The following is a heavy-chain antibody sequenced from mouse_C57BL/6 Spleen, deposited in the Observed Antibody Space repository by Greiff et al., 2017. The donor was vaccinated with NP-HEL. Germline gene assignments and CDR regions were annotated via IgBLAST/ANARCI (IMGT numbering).Heavy chain of an antibody. V-gene: IGHV6-3*01. CDR2: IRLKSDNYAT. Sequence: EVKLVESGGGLVQPGGSMKLSCVASGFTFSNYWMNWVRQSPEKGLEWVAQIRLKSDNYATHYAESGKGRFTISRDDSKSSVYLQMNNLRAEDTGIYYCTEAYYSNYAWFAYWGQGTLVTVSA. CDR3: TEAYYSNYAWFAY. D-gene: IGHD2-5*01. CDR1: GFTFSNYW. J-gene: IGHJ3*01.